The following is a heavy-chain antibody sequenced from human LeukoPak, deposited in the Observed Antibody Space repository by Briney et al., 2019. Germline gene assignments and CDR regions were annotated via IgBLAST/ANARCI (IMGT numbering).Heavy chain of an antibody. D-gene: IGHD3-9*01. CDR2: ISSSSSYI. J-gene: IGHJ4*02. V-gene: IGHV3-21*01. CDR1: GFTFSSYS. CDR3: ATDQGDILTGHDY. Sequence: PGGSLRLXCAASGFTFSSYSMNWDRQAPGKGLEWVSSISSSSSYIYYADSVKGRFTISRDNAKNSLYLQMNSLRAEDTAVYYCATDQGDILTGHDYWGQGTLVTVSS.